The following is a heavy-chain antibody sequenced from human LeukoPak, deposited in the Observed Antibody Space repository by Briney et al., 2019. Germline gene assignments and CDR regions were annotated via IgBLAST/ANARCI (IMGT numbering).Heavy chain of an antibody. D-gene: IGHD5-18*01. V-gene: IGHV4-59*01. CDR1: GGSISSYY. J-gene: IGHJ4*02. Sequence: PSETLSLTCTVSGGSISSYYWSWIRQPPGKGLEWIGYIYYSVSTNYNPSLKSRVTISVDTSKNQFSLKLSSVTAADTAVYYCARGPSYGYDYWGQGTLVTVSS. CDR3: ARGPSYGYDY. CDR2: IYYSVST.